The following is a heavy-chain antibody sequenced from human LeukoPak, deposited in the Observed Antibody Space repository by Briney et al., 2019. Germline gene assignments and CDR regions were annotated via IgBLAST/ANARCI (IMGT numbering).Heavy chain of an antibody. Sequence: SETLSLTCTVSAASFISSSHHWGWIRQSPGKGLEWIGTVYYGRTTYYNPSLDGRVTISLDTSANHFSLQLNSVTAADTAVYYCVRHDGRGGATMGAFDSWGQGSLVTISS. V-gene: IGHV4-39*01. CDR1: AASFISSSHH. CDR2: VYYGRTT. J-gene: IGHJ5*01. CDR3: VRHDGRGGATMGAFDS. D-gene: IGHD5-12*01.